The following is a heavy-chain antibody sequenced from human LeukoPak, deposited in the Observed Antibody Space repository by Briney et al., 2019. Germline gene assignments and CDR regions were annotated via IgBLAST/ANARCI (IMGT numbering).Heavy chain of an antibody. CDR2: INPSGGST. CDR3: ARDVGDYFDY. Sequence: ASVKVSCKASGYTFSSYYMHWVRQAPGQGLEWMGIINPSGGSTSYAQKFQGRVTMTRDTSISTAYMELSRLRSDDTAVYYCARDVGDYFDYWGQGTLVTVSS. V-gene: IGHV1-46*01. J-gene: IGHJ4*02. D-gene: IGHD2-15*01. CDR1: GYTFSSYY.